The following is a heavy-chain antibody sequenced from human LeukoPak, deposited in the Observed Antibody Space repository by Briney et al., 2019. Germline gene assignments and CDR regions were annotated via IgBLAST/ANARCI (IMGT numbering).Heavy chain of an antibody. CDR2: IRYDGSNK. CDR1: GFTFSSYG. J-gene: IGHJ4*02. CDR3: VPLKGDIAVVVY. Sequence: PGGSLRLSCAASGFTFSSYGMHWVRQAPGKGLEWVAFIRYDGSNKYYADSVKGRFTISRDNSKNTLYLQMNSLRVEDTAVYYCVPLKGDIAVVVYWGQGTLVTVFS. V-gene: IGHV3-30*02. D-gene: IGHD2-15*01.